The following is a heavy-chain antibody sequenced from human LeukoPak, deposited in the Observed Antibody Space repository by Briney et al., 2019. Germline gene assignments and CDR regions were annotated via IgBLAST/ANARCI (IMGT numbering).Heavy chain of an antibody. J-gene: IGHJ4*02. Sequence: GGSLRLSCAASGFTFSSYAMSWVRQAPGKGLEWVSLIYSGGSTYYADSVKGRFTISRDNSKNTLYLQMNSLRAEDTAVYYCARRAGGYSHPYDYWGQGTLVTVSS. V-gene: IGHV3-53*01. D-gene: IGHD4-23*01. CDR2: IYSGGST. CDR1: GFTFSSYA. CDR3: ARRAGGYSHPYDY.